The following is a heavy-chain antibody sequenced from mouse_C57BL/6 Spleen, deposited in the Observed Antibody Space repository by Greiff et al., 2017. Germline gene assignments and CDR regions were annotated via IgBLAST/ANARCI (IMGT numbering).Heavy chain of an antibody. D-gene: IGHD1-2*01. CDR1: GYSITSGYD. CDR2: ISYSGST. Sequence: DVKLQESGPGMVKPSQSLSLTCTVTGYSITSGYDWHWIRHFPGNKLEWMGYISYSGSTNYNPSLKSRIPITHDTSKNHFFLKLNSVTTEDTATYYCASGGDYDGSWFAYWGQGTLVTVSA. J-gene: IGHJ3*01. CDR3: ASGGDYDGSWFAY. V-gene: IGHV3-1*01.